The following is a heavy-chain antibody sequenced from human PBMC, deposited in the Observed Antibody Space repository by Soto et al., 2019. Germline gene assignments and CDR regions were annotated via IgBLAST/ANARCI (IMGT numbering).Heavy chain of an antibody. CDR1: GGSISSSSYY. Sequence: QLQLQESGPGLVKPSETLSLTCTVSGGSISSSSYYWGWIRQPPGKGLEWIGSIYYSGSTYYNPSLKSRVTIAVDTSKNQFARKLSSVTAADTAVYYCARQVDGAAAQRWFDPWGQGTLVTVSS. V-gene: IGHV4-39*01. J-gene: IGHJ5*02. CDR2: IYYSGST. CDR3: ARQVDGAAAQRWFDP. D-gene: IGHD6-13*01.